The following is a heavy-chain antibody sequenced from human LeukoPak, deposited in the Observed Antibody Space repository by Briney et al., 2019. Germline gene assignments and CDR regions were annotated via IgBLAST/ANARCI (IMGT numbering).Heavy chain of an antibody. CDR2: ISSSGSTI. V-gene: IGHV3-11*04. CDR3: ASNLGPNYFDY. Sequence: GGSLRLSCAASGFTFSDYYMSWIRQAPGEGLEWVSYISSSGSTIYYADSVKGRFTISRDDAKNSLYLQMNSLRAEDTAVYYCASNLGPNYFDYWGQGTLVTVSS. J-gene: IGHJ4*02. CDR1: GFTFSDYY.